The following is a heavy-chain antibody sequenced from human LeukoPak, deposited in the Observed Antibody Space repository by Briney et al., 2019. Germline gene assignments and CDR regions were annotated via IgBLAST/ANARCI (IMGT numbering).Heavy chain of an antibody. CDR2: IIPIFGTA. D-gene: IGHD3-10*01. J-gene: IGHJ4*02. CDR3: ARDRRYYYGSGSYRYYFDY. CDR1: GYTFTDYH. V-gene: IGHV1-69*05. Sequence: SVKVSCKASGYTFTDYHIHWVRQAPGQGLEWMGGIIPIFGTANYAQKFQGRVTITTDESTSTAYMELSSLRSEDTAVYYCARDRRYYYGSGSYRYYFDYWGQGTLVTVSS.